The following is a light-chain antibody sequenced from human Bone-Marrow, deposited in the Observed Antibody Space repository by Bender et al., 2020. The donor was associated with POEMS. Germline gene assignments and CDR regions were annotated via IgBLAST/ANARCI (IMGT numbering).Light chain of an antibody. V-gene: IGLV3-25*03. CDR1: ALAKEF. J-gene: IGLJ1*01. CDR2: KDT. Sequence: SDELTQPPSVSVSPGQTARITCSGDALAKEFVYWYQQKPGQAPVLVIYKDTERPSGIPERFSGSTSGTTVTLTISGVQAEDEADYHCQSADSTTTYVFGSGTKVTVL. CDR3: QSADSTTTYV.